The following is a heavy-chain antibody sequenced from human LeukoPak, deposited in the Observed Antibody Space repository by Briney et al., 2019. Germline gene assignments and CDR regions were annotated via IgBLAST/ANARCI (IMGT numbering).Heavy chain of an antibody. Sequence: GGSLRLSCAASGFTFSSYSMNWVRQAPGKGLEWVSSISSSSSYIYYADSVKGRFTISRDNAKNSLYLQMNSLRAEDTAVYYCARSRFLEWLVISYYYMDVWGKGTTVTVSS. D-gene: IGHD3-3*01. V-gene: IGHV3-21*01. J-gene: IGHJ6*03. CDR1: GFTFSSYS. CDR2: ISSSSSYI. CDR3: ARSRFLEWLVISYYYMDV.